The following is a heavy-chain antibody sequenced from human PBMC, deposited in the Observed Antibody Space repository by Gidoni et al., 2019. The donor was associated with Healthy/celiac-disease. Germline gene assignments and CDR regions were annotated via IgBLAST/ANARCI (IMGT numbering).Heavy chain of an antibody. Sequence: GGLVQPGGSLRLSCAASGFTFSSYAMSWVRQAPGKGLEWVSAISGSGGSTYYADSVKGRFTISRDNSKNTLYLQMNSLRTEGKGVYYCAKDPLGRPLVDGFCFWGQGAMVTLPS. CDR1: GFTFSSYA. CDR3: AKDPLGRPLVDGFCF. V-gene: IGHV3-23*01. D-gene: IGHD7-27*01. CDR2: ISGSGGST. J-gene: IGHJ3*01.